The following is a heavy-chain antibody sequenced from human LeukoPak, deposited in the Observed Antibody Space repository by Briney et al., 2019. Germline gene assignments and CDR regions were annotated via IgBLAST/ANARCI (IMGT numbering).Heavy chain of an antibody. CDR3: ARGVEPLAANTLAY. V-gene: IGHV3-53*01. J-gene: IGHJ4*02. Sequence: PGGSLRLSCAASGFTVISNDMTWVRQAPGKGLEWVSVSYVDGNTKYADSVQGRFTISRDNSKNTLYLEMNRLNPEDTAVYYCARGVEPLAANTLAYWGQGTLVTVSS. D-gene: IGHD1-14*01. CDR1: GFTVISND. CDR2: SYVDGNT.